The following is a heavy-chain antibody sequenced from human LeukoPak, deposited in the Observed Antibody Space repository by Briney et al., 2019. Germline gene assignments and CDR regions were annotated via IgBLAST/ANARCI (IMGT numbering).Heavy chain of an antibody. J-gene: IGHJ4*02. CDR2: ISSSGNII. V-gene: IGHV3-11*01. Sequence: GGSLRLSCAASGFTFSVYYMSWIRQAPGKGLEWVSYISSSGNIIYSADSVKGRFTISRDNAKNSLYMQITSLRAEETAVYDCARATAADTAMIYFDYGGRGTLDTVSS. CDR1: GFTFSVYY. D-gene: IGHD5-18*01. CDR3: ARATAADTAMIYFDY.